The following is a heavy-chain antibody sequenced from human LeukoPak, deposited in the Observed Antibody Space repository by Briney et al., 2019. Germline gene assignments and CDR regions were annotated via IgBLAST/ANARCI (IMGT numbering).Heavy chain of an antibody. J-gene: IGHJ4*02. CDR3: AKDTSIGRYCTNGVCSPFDY. V-gene: IGHV3-7*01. Sequence: PGGSLRLSCAASGFTFSNYWMNWVRQAPGKGLEWVANIKQDGSDRYYVDSAKGRFTISRDNAKNSLYLQMNSLRAEDTAVYYCAKDTSIGRYCTNGVCSPFDYWGQGTLVTVSS. D-gene: IGHD2-8*01. CDR1: GFTFSNYW. CDR2: IKQDGSDR.